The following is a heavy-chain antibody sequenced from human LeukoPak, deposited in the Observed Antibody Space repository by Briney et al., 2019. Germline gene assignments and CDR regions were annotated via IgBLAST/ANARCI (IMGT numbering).Heavy chain of an antibody. J-gene: IGHJ4*02. CDR1: GFTVSNNY. Sequence: PGGSLRLSCAASGFTVSNNYMSWVRQAPGKGLEWVSYISLSSTYTNYADSVKGRFTISGDNAKNLLYLQMNSLRVEDTAVYYCARDGWFGELDKDHFDYWGQGTLVTVSS. CDR2: ISLSSTYT. D-gene: IGHD3-10*01. CDR3: ARDGWFGELDKDHFDY. V-gene: IGHV3-11*06.